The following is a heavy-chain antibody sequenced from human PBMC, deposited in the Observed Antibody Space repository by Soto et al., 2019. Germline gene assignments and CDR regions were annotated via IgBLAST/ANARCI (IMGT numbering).Heavy chain of an antibody. CDR1: GCTFSRYS. Sequence: EASVKVSCKSSGCTFSRYSITWVRQAPGHGLEWIGRIIPIFGIASYAQKFQGRVTITADESTSTAYMELSSLRSEDTAVYYCARDPSYYGMDVWGQGTTVTVS. CDR2: IIPIFGIA. J-gene: IGHJ6*02. CDR3: ARDPSYYGMDV. V-gene: IGHV1-69*13.